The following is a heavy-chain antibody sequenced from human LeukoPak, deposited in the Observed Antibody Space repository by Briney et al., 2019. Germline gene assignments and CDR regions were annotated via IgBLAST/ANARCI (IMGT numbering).Heavy chain of an antibody. Sequence: ASVKVSCKASGYTFTGYYMHWVRQAPGQGLEWMGWINPNSGGTNYAQKFQGRVTMTRDTSISTAYMELSRLRSDDTAVYYCARDADCSSTSCYGNNWLDPWGQGTLVTVSS. J-gene: IGHJ5*02. CDR1: GYTFTGYY. CDR2: INPNSGGT. V-gene: IGHV1-2*02. D-gene: IGHD2-2*01. CDR3: ARDADCSSTSCYGNNWLDP.